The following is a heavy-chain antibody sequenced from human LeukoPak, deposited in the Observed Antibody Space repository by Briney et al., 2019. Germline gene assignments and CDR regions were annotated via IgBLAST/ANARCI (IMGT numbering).Heavy chain of an antibody. V-gene: IGHV1-46*01. CDR2: INPSGGST. CDR1: GYTFTSYY. CDR3: ARESYDSSEKGFLDY. D-gene: IGHD3-22*01. Sequence: ASVKVSCKASGYTFTSYYMLWVRQAPGQGLEWMGIINPSGGSTSYAQKFQPRVTMTRDTSTSTVYMELSSLSAEDTAVYDCARESYDSSEKGFLDYWGQGTLVTVSS. J-gene: IGHJ4*02.